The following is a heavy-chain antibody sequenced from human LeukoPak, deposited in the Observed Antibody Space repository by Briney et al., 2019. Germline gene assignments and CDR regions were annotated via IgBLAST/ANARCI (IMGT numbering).Heavy chain of an antibody. D-gene: IGHD3-16*01. CDR2: IYYSGST. CDR1: GGSISSGGYS. CDR3: ARLPRGARWGTGGIRDDY. J-gene: IGHJ4*02. Sequence: PSQTLSLTCAVSGGSISSGGYSWSWIRQPPGKGLEWIGYIYYSGSTYYNPSLKSRVTISVNTSKNQFSLKLTYVTAAATAVYYCARLPRGARWGTGGIRDDYWGQGTLVTVSS. V-gene: IGHV4-30-4*07.